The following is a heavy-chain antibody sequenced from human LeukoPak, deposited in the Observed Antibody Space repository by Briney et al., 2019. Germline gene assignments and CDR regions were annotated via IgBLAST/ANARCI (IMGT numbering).Heavy chain of an antibody. CDR2: ISGSGGST. V-gene: IGHV3-23*01. J-gene: IGHJ4*02. Sequence: GGSLRLSCAASGFTFSSYGMSWVRQAPGKGLEWVSAISGSGGSTYYADSVKGRFTISRDNSKNTLYLQMNSLRAEDTAVYYCARGSAARGIDYWGQGTLVTVSS. CDR1: GFTFSSYG. CDR3: ARGSAARGIDY. D-gene: IGHD6-6*01.